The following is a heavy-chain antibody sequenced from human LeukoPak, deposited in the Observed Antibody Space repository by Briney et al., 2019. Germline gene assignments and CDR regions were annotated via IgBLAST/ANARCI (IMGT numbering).Heavy chain of an antibody. J-gene: IGHJ4*02. V-gene: IGHV5-51*01. D-gene: IGHD3-22*01. CDR1: GYSFTSYW. CDR2: IYPGDSDT. CDR3: ARRGYYDSSGYYDFDY. Sequence: GESLKISCKGSGYSFTSYWIGCVRQMPRKGLEWMGIIYPGDSDTRYSPSFQGQVTISADKSISTAYLQWSSLKASDTAMYYCARRGYYDSSGYYDFDYWGQGTLVTVSS.